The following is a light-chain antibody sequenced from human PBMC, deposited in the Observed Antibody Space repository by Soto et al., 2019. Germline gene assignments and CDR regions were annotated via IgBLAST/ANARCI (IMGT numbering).Light chain of an antibody. Sequence: QSVLTQPPSASGTPGQRVTVSCSGSSYNIATYTVSWYQQLPGTAPKLLIFSNNQRPSGVPDRFSGSKSGTSASLAISGLQSEDEADYYCAAWDGSLNGVLFGGGTKLTVL. CDR2: SNN. CDR1: SYNIATYT. J-gene: IGLJ2*01. CDR3: AAWDGSLNGVL. V-gene: IGLV1-44*01.